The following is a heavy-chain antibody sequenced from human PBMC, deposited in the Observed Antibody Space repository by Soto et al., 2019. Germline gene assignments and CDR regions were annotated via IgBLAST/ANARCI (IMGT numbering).Heavy chain of an antibody. CDR3: AKDCHDYSNPGVDYYGIDV. V-gene: IGHV3-30*18. D-gene: IGHD4-4*01. Sequence: QVQLVESGGGVVQPGRSLRLSCAASGFTFSSYGMHWVRQAPGKGLEWVAVISYDGSNKYYADSVKGRFTISRDNSKNTLYLQMNSLRAEDTAVYYCAKDCHDYSNPGVDYYGIDVWGQGTTVTVSS. CDR2: ISYDGSNK. J-gene: IGHJ6*02. CDR1: GFTFSSYG.